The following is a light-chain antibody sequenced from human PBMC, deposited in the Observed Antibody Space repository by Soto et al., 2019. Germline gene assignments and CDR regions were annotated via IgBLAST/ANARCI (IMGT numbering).Light chain of an antibody. J-gene: IGKJ1*01. V-gene: IGKV3-15*01. Sequence: EIVMTQSPGTLSASPGERVTLSCWASRSVRDSLAWYQQKPGQAPRLFIYDAATRATGIPARFSGSGSGTEFTLTINSLQSEDSAVYYCQQYYSWKTFGQGTKVDIK. CDR2: DAA. CDR1: RSVRDS. CDR3: QQYYSWKT.